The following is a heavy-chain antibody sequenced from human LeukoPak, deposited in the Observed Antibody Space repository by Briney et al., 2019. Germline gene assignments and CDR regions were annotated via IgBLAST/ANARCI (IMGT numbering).Heavy chain of an antibody. CDR2: IYYSGST. Sequence: SETLSLTCTVSGGSISSYYWSWIRQPPGKGLEWIGYIYYSGSTNYNPSLKSRVTISVDTSKNQFSLKLSSVTAADTAVYYCARLSRIAARPNDYWGQGTLVTVSS. CDR3: ARLSRIAARPNDY. CDR1: GGSISSYY. V-gene: IGHV4-59*12. J-gene: IGHJ4*02. D-gene: IGHD6-6*01.